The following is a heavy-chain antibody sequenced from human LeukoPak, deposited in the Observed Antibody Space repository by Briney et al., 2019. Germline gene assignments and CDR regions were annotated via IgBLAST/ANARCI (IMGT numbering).Heavy chain of an antibody. CDR2: INPNSGGT. CDR3: ARNPTVAGGQRGFDP. D-gene: IGHD6-19*01. Sequence: ASVKVSCKASGYTFTGYYMHWVRQAPGQGLEWMGWINPNSGGTNYAQKFQGRVTMTRDTSISTAYMELSRLRSDDTAVYYCARNPTVAGGQRGFDPWGQGTLVTVSS. J-gene: IGHJ5*02. V-gene: IGHV1-2*02. CDR1: GYTFTGYY.